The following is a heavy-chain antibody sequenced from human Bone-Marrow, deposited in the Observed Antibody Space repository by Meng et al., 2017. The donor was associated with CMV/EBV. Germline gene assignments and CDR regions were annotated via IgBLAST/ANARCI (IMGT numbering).Heavy chain of an antibody. CDR1: GGSISSYY. J-gene: IGHJ4*02. D-gene: IGHD3-3*01. V-gene: IGHV4-59*01. CDR3: ARGLRYDFWSGSAYFDY. Sequence: ETLSLTCTVSGGSISSYYWSWIRQPPGKGLEWIGYIYYSGSTNYNPSLKSRVTISVDTSKNQFSLKLSSVTAADTAVYYCARGLRYDFWSGSAYFDYWGQGTRVTGSS. CDR2: IYYSGST.